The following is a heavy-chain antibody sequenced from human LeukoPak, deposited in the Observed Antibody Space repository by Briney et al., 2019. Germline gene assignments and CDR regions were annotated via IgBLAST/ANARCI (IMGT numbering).Heavy chain of an antibody. CDR3: ARAVDTAMVLDY. V-gene: IGHV1-2*02. J-gene: IGHJ4*02. D-gene: IGHD5-18*01. Sequence: ASVKVSCKASGYTFTSYDSYGITWVRQAPGQGLEWMGWINPNSGGTNYAQKFQGRVTMTRDTSISTAYMELSRLRSDDTAVYYCARAVDTAMVLDYWGQGTLVTVSS. CDR1: GYTFTSYD. CDR2: INPNSGGT.